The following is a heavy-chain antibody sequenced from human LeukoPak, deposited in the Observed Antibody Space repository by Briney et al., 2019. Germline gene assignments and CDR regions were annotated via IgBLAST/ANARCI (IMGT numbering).Heavy chain of an antibody. CDR1: AFTFSSHW. CDR2: IKQDGGQK. CDR3: ARDLDYYDSSGLDY. D-gene: IGHD3-22*01. J-gene: IGHJ4*02. Sequence: GGSLRLSCAASAFTFSSHWMSWVRQAPGKGLEWVANIKQDGGQKYYVDSVKGRFTISRDNSKNTLYLQMNSLRAEDTAVYYCARDLDYYDSSGLDYWGQGTLVTVSS. V-gene: IGHV3-7*01.